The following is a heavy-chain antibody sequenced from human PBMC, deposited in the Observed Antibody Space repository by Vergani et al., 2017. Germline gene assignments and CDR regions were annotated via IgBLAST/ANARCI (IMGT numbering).Heavy chain of an antibody. V-gene: IGHV4-61*02. Sequence: QVQLQASGPGRVKPSQTLSLTCTMSGGSISAGYYFWSWIRQPAGQGLEWLGHISASGNASHSPSLKTRVSMSVDTSQNQFSLTVTSVTAADTAIYFCARRSGGYSGGKVHPLRTAFDVWGHGTVVTVSS. J-gene: IGHJ3*01. D-gene: IGHD6-19*01. CDR3: ARRSGGYSGGKVHPLRTAFDV. CDR1: GGSISAGYYF. CDR2: ISASGNA.